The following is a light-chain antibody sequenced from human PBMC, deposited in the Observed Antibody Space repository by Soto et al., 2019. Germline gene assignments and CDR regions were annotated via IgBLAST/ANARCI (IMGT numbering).Light chain of an antibody. CDR1: QSISIF. J-gene: IGKJ4*01. Sequence: DIQMTQSPSSLSASVGDRVTITCRTSQSISIFLNWYQQKPGKPPKVLIYAASSLQSGVPSRFSGSGSGTDFTLTISSLQPEDFATYYCQQSYSTPFAFGGGTKVEIK. V-gene: IGKV1-39*01. CDR2: AAS. CDR3: QQSYSTPFA.